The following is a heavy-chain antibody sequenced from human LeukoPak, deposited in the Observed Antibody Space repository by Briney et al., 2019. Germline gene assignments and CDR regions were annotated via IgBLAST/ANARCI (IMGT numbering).Heavy chain of an antibody. V-gene: IGHV3-30*02. D-gene: IGHD3-10*01. CDR1: GFTFSNYA. Sequence: PGGSLRLSCAASGFTFSNYAMHWVRQAPGKGLEWLAFIRIDGSSKYYADFVKGRFIISGDNSKNTLYLQMNSLRVEDTAVYYCARDQAGSGHYADYWGQGTLVTVSS. CDR3: ARDQAGSGHYADY. J-gene: IGHJ4*02. CDR2: IRIDGSSK.